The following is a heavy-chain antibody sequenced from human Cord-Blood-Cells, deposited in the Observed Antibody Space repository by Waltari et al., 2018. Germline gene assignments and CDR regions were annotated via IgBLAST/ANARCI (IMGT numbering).Heavy chain of an antibody. Sequence: QVQLVQSGAEVKKPGSSVKVSCKASGGTFSSYAISWVGQAPGQGLEWMGGIIPIFGTANYAQKFQGRVTITADESTSTAYMELSSLRSEDTAVYYCARESAVVTAQPFDYWGQGTLVTVSS. V-gene: IGHV1-69*01. CDR1: GGTFSSYA. D-gene: IGHD2-21*02. CDR3: ARESAVVTAQPFDY. J-gene: IGHJ4*02. CDR2: IIPIFGTA.